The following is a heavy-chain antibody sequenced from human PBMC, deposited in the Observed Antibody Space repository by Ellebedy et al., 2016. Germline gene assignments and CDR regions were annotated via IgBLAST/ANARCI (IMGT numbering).Heavy chain of an antibody. CDR1: GFTFSNYA. CDR3: AKDKSGFHGMDV. CDR2: ISGSGGST. V-gene: IGHV3-23*01. Sequence: GESLKISCAASGFTFSNYAMSWVRQAPGKGLEWVSAISGSGGSTYYADSVKGRFTISRDNSKNTLYLQMNSLRAEDTAVYYCAKDKSGFHGMDVWGQGTTVTVSS. D-gene: IGHD3-3*01. J-gene: IGHJ6*02.